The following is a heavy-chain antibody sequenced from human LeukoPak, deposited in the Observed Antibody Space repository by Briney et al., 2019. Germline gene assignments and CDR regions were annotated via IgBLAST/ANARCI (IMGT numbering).Heavy chain of an antibody. Sequence: ASVKVSCKASGYTFTSYGISWVRQAPGQGLECMGWISAYNGNTNYAQKLQGRVTMTTDTSTSTAYMELRSLRSDDTAVYYCAREYYDSWRYYGMDVWGQGTTVTVSS. D-gene: IGHD3-22*01. CDR2: ISAYNGNT. CDR3: AREYYDSWRYYGMDV. V-gene: IGHV1-18*01. CDR1: GYTFTSYG. J-gene: IGHJ6*02.